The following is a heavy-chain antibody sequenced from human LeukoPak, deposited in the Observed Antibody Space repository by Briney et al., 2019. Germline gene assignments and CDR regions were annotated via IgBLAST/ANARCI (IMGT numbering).Heavy chain of an antibody. D-gene: IGHD2-21*01. Sequence: SVKVSCKASGGTFSSYAISWVRQAPGQGLEWMGGIIPIFGTANYAQKFQGRVTITTDESTSTAYMELSSLRSEDTAVYYCARASSYFGGDCYSANIWGQGTMVTVSS. CDR3: ARASSYFGGDCYSANI. CDR1: GGTFSSYA. J-gene: IGHJ3*02. CDR2: IIPIFGTA. V-gene: IGHV1-69*05.